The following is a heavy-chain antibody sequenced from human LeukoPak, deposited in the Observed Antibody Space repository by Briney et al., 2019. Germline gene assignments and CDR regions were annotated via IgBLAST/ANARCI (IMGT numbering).Heavy chain of an antibody. CDR2: INYSGTT. D-gene: IGHD1/OR15-1a*01. Sequence: SETLSLTCTVSGGSISSYYWGWIRQPPGKGLEWIGTINYSGTTYNNPSLQSRVTISIDTSKNQLSLMLSSVTAADTAVYYCARVTPWNNDVGVADCWGQGTLVTVSS. CDR3: ARVTPWNNDVGVADC. V-gene: IGHV4-39*07. J-gene: IGHJ4*02. CDR1: GGSISSYY.